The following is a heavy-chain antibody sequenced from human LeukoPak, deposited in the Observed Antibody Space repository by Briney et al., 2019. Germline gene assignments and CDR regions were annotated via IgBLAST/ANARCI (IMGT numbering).Heavy chain of an antibody. J-gene: IGHJ3*02. CDR1: GDTFSNYA. D-gene: IGHD3-9*01. CDR3: ARENRYFDWSRAFDI. V-gene: IGHV1-69*13. Sequence: ASVKVSCKASGDTFSNYAISWVRQAPGQGLEWMGGIIPIFDSANYAQKFQGRVTITADESTSTAYMELSSLRSEDTAVYYCARENRYFDWSRAFDIWGQGTMVTVSS. CDR2: IIPIFDSA.